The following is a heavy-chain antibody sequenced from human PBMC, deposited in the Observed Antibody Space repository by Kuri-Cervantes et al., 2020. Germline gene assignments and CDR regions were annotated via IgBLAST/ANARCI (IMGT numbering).Heavy chain of an antibody. J-gene: IGHJ5*02. D-gene: IGHD3-10*01. CDR3: AREWNTMVRGAKAYWFDP. CDR2: ISYDGSNK. V-gene: IGHV3-30-3*01. CDR1: GFTFSSYA. Sequence: GESLKISCAASGFTFSSYAMHWVRKAPGRGLEWVAVISYDGSNKYYADSVKGLFTISRDNSKNTLYLQMNSLRAEDTAVYYCAREWNTMVRGAKAYWFDPWGQGTLVTVSS.